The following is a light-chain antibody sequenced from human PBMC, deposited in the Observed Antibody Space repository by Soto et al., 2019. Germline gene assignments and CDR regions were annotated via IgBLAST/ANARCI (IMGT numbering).Light chain of an antibody. CDR3: AAWDDSLNGYV. CDR1: SSNIGTNA. Sequence: QSALTQSPSASGTPGQRVTISCSGGSSNIGTNAVNWYQQLPGTAPKLLIYNNNQRPSGVPDRFSGSKSGTSASLAISGLQSEDEADYYCAAWDDSLNGYVFGTGTQLTVL. V-gene: IGLV1-44*01. J-gene: IGLJ1*01. CDR2: NNN.